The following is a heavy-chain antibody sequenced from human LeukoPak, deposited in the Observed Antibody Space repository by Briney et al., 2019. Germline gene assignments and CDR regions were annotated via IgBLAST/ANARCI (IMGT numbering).Heavy chain of an antibody. CDR1: GFTFCDYG. J-gene: IGHJ4*02. V-gene: IGHV3-20*04. CDR3: ARDLKRIAAVHPPEFDS. CDR2: IHWNGGST. Sequence: AGGSLRLSCAAPGFTFCDYGMSWVRQAPGKGLEWVSGIHWNGGSTGYADSVKGRFTISRDNAKSSLYLQMRSLRAEDTALYYCARDLKRIAAVHPPEFDSWGQGILVTVSS. D-gene: IGHD6-13*01.